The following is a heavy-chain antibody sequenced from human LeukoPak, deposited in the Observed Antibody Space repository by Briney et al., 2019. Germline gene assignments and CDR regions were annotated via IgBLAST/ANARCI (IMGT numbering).Heavy chain of an antibody. CDR2: ISSSSSYI. CDR1: GFTFSSYS. J-gene: IGHJ6*03. Sequence: PGGSLRLSCAASGFTFSSYSMNWVRQAPGKGLEWVSSISSSSSYIYYADSVKGRFTISRDNAKNSLYLQMNSLRAEDTAVYYCASLVGYGSGSYYKEYYYYMDVWGKGTTVTVSS. V-gene: IGHV3-21*01. D-gene: IGHD3-10*01. CDR3: ASLVGYGSGSYYKEYYYYMDV.